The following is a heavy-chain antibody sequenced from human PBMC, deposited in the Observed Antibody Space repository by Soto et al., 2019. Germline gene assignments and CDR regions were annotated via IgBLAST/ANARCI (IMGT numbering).Heavy chain of an antibody. CDR1: GYIFTNYY. V-gene: IGHV1-46*01. J-gene: IGHJ4*02. CDR2: INPLPTSGST. D-gene: IGHD6-13*01. Sequence: QVQLVQSGAEVKKPGASAKVSCKASGYIFTNYYIHWVRQAPGQGLEWMAIINPLPTSGSTNYAQKFQGRVTVTRDTSTSTVYMELSSLTSEDAAIYYCARDLTAAAYWGQGTLVTVSS. CDR3: ARDLTAAAY.